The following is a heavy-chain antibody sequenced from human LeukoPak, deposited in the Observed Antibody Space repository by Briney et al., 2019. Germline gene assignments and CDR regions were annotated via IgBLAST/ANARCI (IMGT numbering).Heavy chain of an antibody. CDR2: IRPDGSEK. CDR3: ARDGGSAMPFDS. V-gene: IGHV3-7*01. CDR1: GFTFSAYW. J-gene: IGHJ4*02. D-gene: IGHD2-2*01. Sequence: PGGSLRLSCAASGFTFSAYWMSWVGQAPGMGLEWVANIRPDGSEKYYVDSVKGRFTISRDNAKNSLYLQMNNLRAEDTALYYCARDGGSAMPFDSWGQGTLVTVSS.